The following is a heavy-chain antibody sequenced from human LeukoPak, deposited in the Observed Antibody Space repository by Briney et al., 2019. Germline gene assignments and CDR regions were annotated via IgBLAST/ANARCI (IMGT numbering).Heavy chain of an antibody. Sequence: GGSLRLSCAASGFTFSSYEMNWVRQATGQGLEWVSYISSSGSTIYYADSVKGRFTISRDNAKNSLYLQMNSLRAEDTAVYYCAREGRWLQFLDYWGQGTLVTVSS. CDR2: ISSSGSTI. V-gene: IGHV3-48*03. D-gene: IGHD5-24*01. CDR1: GFTFSSYE. CDR3: AREGRWLQFLDY. J-gene: IGHJ4*02.